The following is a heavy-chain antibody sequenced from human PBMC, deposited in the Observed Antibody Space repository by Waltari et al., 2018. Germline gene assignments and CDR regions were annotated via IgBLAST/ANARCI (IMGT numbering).Heavy chain of an antibody. V-gene: IGHV1-69*13. J-gene: IGHJ2*01. CDR3: ARDRHFSDGGAYYESGL. Sequence: QVQLVQSGSEVKKPGSSVKVSCKASGGTFGSYAVSWVRQAPGQGLEWVGGIKPVLGTTSYAQKCQDRVTLIADDSSSTVYMELSSLKSDDTAVYYCARDRHFSDGGAYYESGLWGRGTLVTVSS. CDR2: IKPVLGTT. CDR1: GGTFGSYA. D-gene: IGHD2-21*01.